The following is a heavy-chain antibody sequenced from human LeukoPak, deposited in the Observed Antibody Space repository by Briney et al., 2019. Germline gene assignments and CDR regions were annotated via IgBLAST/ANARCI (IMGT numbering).Heavy chain of an antibody. CDR3: ARGKIRMKLRSASGRYFWFDP. CDR1: GGSFSGYY. J-gene: IGHJ5*02. Sequence: SETLSLTCAVYGGSFSGYYWGWIRQPPGKGLEWIGEINHSGSTNYNPSLKSRVTISVDTSKNQFSLKLSSVTAADTAVYYCARGKIRMKLRSASGRYFWFDPWGQGTLVTVSS. V-gene: IGHV4-34*01. D-gene: IGHD3-10*01. CDR2: INHSGST.